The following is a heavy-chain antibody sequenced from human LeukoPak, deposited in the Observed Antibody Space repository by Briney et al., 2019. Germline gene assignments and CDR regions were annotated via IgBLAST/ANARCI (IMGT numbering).Heavy chain of an antibody. V-gene: IGHV1-8*01. CDR3: ARGRAYYDFWSGLV. CDR1: GYTFTSYD. Sequence: ASVKVSCKASGYTFTSYDINWVRQATGQGLEWMGWMNPNSGNTGYAQKFQGRVTMTRNTSISTAYMVLSSLRFEDTAVYYCARGRAYYDFWSGLVWGQGTTVTVSS. CDR2: MNPNSGNT. J-gene: IGHJ6*02. D-gene: IGHD3-3*01.